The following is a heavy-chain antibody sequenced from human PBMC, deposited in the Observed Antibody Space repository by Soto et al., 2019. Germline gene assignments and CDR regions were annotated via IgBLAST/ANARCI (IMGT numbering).Heavy chain of an antibody. CDR3: ARGGYYDNTWGKLSHYGLDV. CDR2: ISPYNDYT. CDR1: GYTFTSYH. J-gene: IGHJ6*02. Sequence: ASVKVSCKTSGYTFTSYHISWVRQAPGQGLEWMGWISPYNDYTIYAQKLQGRVTMTTDTSTRTVYLDLRSLKSDDTAVYYCARGGYYDNTWGKLSHYGLDVWGQGTSVTVSS. V-gene: IGHV1-18*01. D-gene: IGHD3-16*01.